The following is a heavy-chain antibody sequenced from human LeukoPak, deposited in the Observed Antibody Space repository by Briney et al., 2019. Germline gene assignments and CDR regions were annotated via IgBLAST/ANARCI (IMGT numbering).Heavy chain of an antibody. CDR1: GGSISSYY. CDR3: ARQAGYYDRFAY. D-gene: IGHD3-22*01. J-gene: IGHJ4*02. V-gene: IGHV4-59*08. CDR2: IYYSGST. Sequence: SETLSLTCTVPGGSISSYYWSWIRQPPGKGLEWIGYIYYSGSTNYNPPLKSRVTISVDTSKNHFSLNLSSVTAADTAVYYCARQAGYYDRFAYWGQGTLVTVSS.